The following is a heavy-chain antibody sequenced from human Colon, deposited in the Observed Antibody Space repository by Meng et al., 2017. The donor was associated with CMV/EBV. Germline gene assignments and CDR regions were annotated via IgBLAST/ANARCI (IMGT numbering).Heavy chain of an antibody. Sequence: GESLKISCGVSGFTFNTYWMTWVRQAPGKGLEWVANIKEDGSEKHYPDSVKGRFTISRDNAKNSLYLQMNSLRADDAAVYYCARAPLVGSIGSCSGDTSYFDYWGQGTLVTVSS. D-gene: IGHD2-15*01. CDR3: ARAPLVGSIGSCSGDTSYFDY. J-gene: IGHJ4*02. CDR2: IKEDGSEK. V-gene: IGHV3-7*01. CDR1: GFTFNTYW.